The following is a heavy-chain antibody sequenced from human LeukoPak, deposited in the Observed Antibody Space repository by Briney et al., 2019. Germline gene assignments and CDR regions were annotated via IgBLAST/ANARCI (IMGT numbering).Heavy chain of an antibody. Sequence: GGPLRLSCAASGFPFSSYARGWVRQAPGKGLGWVSAISGSGGSTYYPDSGKGRFTISRDNSKNTLYLQMNRLRAEDTAVYYGAKDRRYYYGSGSYYPYNFDYWGQGTLVTVSS. J-gene: IGHJ4*02. D-gene: IGHD3-10*01. CDR2: ISGSGGST. CDR3: AKDRRYYYGSGSYYPYNFDY. CDR1: GFPFSSYA. V-gene: IGHV3-23*01.